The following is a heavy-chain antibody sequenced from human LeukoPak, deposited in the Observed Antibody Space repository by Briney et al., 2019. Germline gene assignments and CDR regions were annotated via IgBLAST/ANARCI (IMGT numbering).Heavy chain of an antibody. J-gene: IGHJ6*03. CDR3: AREGWGSSDHSYYYYMDV. CDR1: GGSFSGYY. Sequence: ASETLSLTCAVYGGSFSGYYWSWIRQPPGKGLEWIGYIYYSGSTNYNPSLKSRVTISVDTSKNQFSLKLSSVTAADTAVYYCAREGWGSSDHSYYYYMDVWGKGTTVTVSS. CDR2: IYYSGST. V-gene: IGHV4-59*01. D-gene: IGHD6-13*01.